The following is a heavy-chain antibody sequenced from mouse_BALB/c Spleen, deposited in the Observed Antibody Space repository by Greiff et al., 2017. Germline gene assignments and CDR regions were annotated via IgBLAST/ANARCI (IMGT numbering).Heavy chain of an antibody. J-gene: IGHJ3*01. Sequence: EVKLMESGGGLVKPGGSLKLSCAASGFTFSSYAMSWVRQTPEKRLEWVASISSGGSTYYSNSVKSRFTISRDNARNILCLKMNSLRSEDTAMYYCASNGYGGFAYWGQGTLVTVSA. CDR3: ASNGYGGFAY. CDR1: GFTFSSYA. V-gene: IGHV5-6-5*01. CDR2: ISSGGST. D-gene: IGHD2-2*01.